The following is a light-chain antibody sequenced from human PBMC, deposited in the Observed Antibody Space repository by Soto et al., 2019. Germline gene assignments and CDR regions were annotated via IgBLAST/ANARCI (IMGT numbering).Light chain of an antibody. V-gene: IGKV2-28*01. J-gene: IGKJ2*02. Sequence: DVVMTQSPLSLPVTPGEPASISCRSSQSLLFSCGNNYLDWDLENPGQAPQLLIFLTSNRATGVPDRFSGSGSGTDFTLTINRLQPEDVGVYYCMQALHVPGTFGQGTKLEI. CDR2: LTS. CDR3: MQALHVPGT. CDR1: QSLLFSCGNNY.